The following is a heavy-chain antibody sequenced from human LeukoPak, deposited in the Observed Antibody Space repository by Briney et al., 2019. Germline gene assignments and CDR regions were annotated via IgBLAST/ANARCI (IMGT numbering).Heavy chain of an antibody. D-gene: IGHD3-16*01. CDR2: ISGTADSK. CDR3: AKADATIGGAFDT. J-gene: IGHJ3*02. V-gene: IGHV3-23*01. CDR1: RFIFRNYA. Sequence: GGSLRLSCAASRFIFRNYAMSWVRQAPGRGLEWLSIISGTADSKYYADSVKGRFTISRDNPRSTLYLEMNVLRAEDTAVYYCAKADATIGGAFDTWGQGTMVIVSS.